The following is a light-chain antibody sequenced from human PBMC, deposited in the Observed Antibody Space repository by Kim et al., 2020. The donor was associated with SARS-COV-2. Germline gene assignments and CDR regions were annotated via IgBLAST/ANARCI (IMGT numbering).Light chain of an antibody. CDR1: SSNIGAGYE. J-gene: IGLJ1*01. CDR3: QSYDNSLRAYG. Sequence: QSALTQPPSVSGAPGQRVTISCTGISSNIGAGYEVPWYQQLPGTAPKLLIYGDINRPSGVPDRFSGSKSGTAASLAITGLQTEDEADYYCQSYDNSLRAYGFGTGTKVTVL. V-gene: IGLV1-40*01. CDR2: GDI.